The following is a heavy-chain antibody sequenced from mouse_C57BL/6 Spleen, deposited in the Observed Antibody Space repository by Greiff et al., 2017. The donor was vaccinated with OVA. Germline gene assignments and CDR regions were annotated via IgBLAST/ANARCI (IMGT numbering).Heavy chain of an antibody. D-gene: IGHD1-1*01. J-gene: IGHJ3*01. V-gene: IGHV5-15*01. Sequence: DVHLVESGGGLVQPGGSLKLSCAASGFTFSDYGMAWVRQAPRKGPEWVAFISNLAYSIYYADTVTGRFTISRENAKNTLYLEMSSLRSEDTAMYYCARHGYGSSFAYWGQGTLVTVSA. CDR3: ARHGYGSSFAY. CDR2: ISNLAYSI. CDR1: GFTFSDYG.